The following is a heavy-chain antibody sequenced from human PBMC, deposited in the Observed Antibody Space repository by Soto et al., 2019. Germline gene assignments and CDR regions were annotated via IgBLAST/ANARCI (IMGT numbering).Heavy chain of an antibody. Sequence: ASVKVSCKASGYAFTGYYMHWVRQAPGQGLEWMGWINPNSGGTNYAQKFQGWVTMTRDTSISTAYMELSRLRSDDTAVYYCARGYYDFWSGYYTNYYYGMDVWGQGTTVTVSS. V-gene: IGHV1-2*04. D-gene: IGHD3-3*01. CDR3: ARGYYDFWSGYYTNYYYGMDV. J-gene: IGHJ6*02. CDR2: INPNSGGT. CDR1: GYAFTGYY.